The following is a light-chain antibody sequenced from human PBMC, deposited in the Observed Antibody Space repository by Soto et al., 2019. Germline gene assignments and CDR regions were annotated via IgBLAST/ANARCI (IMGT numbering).Light chain of an antibody. CDR3: QQYNNWPRT. J-gene: IGKJ1*01. Sequence: EIVMTQSPATLSVSPGERATLSCRASQSVDSNLVWYQQKPGQAPRLLIYGVSTRATGIPARFSGSGSGTEFTLPISSLQSEDFAVYYCQQYNNWPRTFGQGTKVEIQ. CDR2: GVS. V-gene: IGKV3-15*01. CDR1: QSVDSN.